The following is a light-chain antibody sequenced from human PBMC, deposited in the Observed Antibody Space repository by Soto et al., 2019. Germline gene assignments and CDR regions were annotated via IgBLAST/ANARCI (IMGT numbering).Light chain of an antibody. CDR3: QQYGKSPLGT. V-gene: IGKV3-20*01. Sequence: IVMTPTPPTLSVTPQKHPHLSCKASQSVSSSFLAWYQQRPGQAPRLLIYCASSRATGIPDRFSGSGSGTDFTLTISRLEPEDVGVYYCQQYGKSPLGTFGQGTKVDI. J-gene: IGKJ1*01. CDR1: QSVSSSF. CDR2: CAS.